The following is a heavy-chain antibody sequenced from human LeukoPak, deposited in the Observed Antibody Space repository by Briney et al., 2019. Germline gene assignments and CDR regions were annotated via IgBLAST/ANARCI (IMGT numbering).Heavy chain of an antibody. V-gene: IGHV5-51*01. Sequence: GESLKISCKGSGYKFTSNWIGWVRQMPGKGLEWMGIIYPGDSDTRYSPSFQGQVTMSADKSISTAYLQWSSLEASDTAIYYCARHVSGTYYYNAMDVWGQGTTVTVSS. CDR1: GYKFTSNW. J-gene: IGHJ6*02. CDR2: IYPGDSDT. D-gene: IGHD1-26*01. CDR3: ARHVSGTYYYNAMDV.